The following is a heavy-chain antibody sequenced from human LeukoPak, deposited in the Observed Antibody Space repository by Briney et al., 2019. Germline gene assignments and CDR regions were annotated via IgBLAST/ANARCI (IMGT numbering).Heavy chain of an antibody. Sequence: PGRSLRLPCAASEFTFNSSAMHWVRQAPGKGLEWVAVISYDGSNEYYADSVKGRFTIFRDNPKNTLYLQMNSLRAGDTAVYYCARDFGWLLFYFDYWGQGTQVTVSS. D-gene: IGHD2-21*02. J-gene: IGHJ4*02. CDR3: ARDFGWLLFYFDY. CDR2: ISYDGSNE. CDR1: EFTFNSSA. V-gene: IGHV3-30*04.